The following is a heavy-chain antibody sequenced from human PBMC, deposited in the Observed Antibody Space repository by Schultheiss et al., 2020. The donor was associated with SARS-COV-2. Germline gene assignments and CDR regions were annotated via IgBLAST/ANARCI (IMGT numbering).Heavy chain of an antibody. CDR3: ARLPGPGIAAPPDY. D-gene: IGHD6-6*01. V-gene: IGHV3-33*08. CDR1: GVTFSGHA. Sequence: GGSLRLSCVVSGVTFSGHAMHWVRQAPGKGLEWVAVIWYDGSNKYYADSVKGRFTISRDNSKNTLYLQMNSLRAEDTAVYYCARLPGPGIAAPPDYWGQGTLVTVSS. J-gene: IGHJ4*02. CDR2: IWYDGSNK.